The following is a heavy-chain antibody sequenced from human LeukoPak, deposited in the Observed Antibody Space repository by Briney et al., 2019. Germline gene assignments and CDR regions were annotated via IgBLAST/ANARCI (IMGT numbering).Heavy chain of an antibody. Sequence: ASVKLFCNTSGYSFSSYGLNWARQAPGQGLECIVCFNGYNGNTMSTQKFQDRIIMTADTSANTGYVELRILTSDATVVYFCASPYGSGNKCYRLDYWGQGTLVTVSS. J-gene: IGHJ4*02. V-gene: IGHV1-18*04. D-gene: IGHD2-2*01. CDR3: ASPYGSGNKCYRLDY. CDR2: FNGYNGNT. CDR1: GYSFSSYG.